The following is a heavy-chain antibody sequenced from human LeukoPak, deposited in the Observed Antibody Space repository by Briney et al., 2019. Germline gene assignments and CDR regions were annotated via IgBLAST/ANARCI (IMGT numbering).Heavy chain of an antibody. V-gene: IGHV4-61*08. CDR2: IYHIGTT. CDR1: GGSVSSGGFH. J-gene: IGHJ3*02. D-gene: IGHD6-19*01. Sequence: SETLSLTRNVSGGSVSSGGFHWSWIRQPPGKGLEWIGYIYHIGTTNYNPSLKSRVTISLDTSKSQFSLKLSSVTAADTAVYFCARSSSGWYSDAFDIWGQGTMVTVSS. CDR3: ARSSSGWYSDAFDI.